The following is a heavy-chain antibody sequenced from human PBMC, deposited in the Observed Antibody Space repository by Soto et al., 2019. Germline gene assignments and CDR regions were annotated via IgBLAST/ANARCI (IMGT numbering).Heavy chain of an antibody. CDR1: GYTFTSYG. J-gene: IGHJ4*02. Sequence: ASGKAPSKASGYTFTSYGIPLVRQAPGQGLEWMGWISAYNGNTNYAQKLQGRVTMTTDTSTSTAYMELRSLRSDDTAVYYCARGVVVTAESTFDYWGQGTLVTVS. CDR2: ISAYNGNT. CDR3: ARGVVVTAESTFDY. V-gene: IGHV1-18*01. D-gene: IGHD2-2*01.